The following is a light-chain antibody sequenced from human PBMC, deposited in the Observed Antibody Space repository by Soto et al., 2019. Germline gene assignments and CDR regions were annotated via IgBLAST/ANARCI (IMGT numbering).Light chain of an antibody. CDR1: SSNIGNDF. J-gene: IGLJ1*01. Sequence: QSALTQPPPASGTPGQWVTISCSGSSSNIGNDFVYWYQQLPGTAPKLLIYKDDKRPSGVPDRFSGSKSGTSAYLAISGLRSEDEGDYYCVGWDASLSGYVFGLGTKVTVL. CDR2: KDD. V-gene: IGLV1-47*01. CDR3: VGWDASLSGYV.